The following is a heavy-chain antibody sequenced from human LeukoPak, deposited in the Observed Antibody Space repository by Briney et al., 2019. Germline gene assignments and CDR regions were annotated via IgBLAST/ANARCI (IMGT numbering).Heavy chain of an antibody. D-gene: IGHD1-26*01. CDR2: INPNSGST. CDR3: ARGGLSGSYYDYFHH. CDR1: GYTFTGSY. Sequence: GASVKVSCKASGYTFTGSYMHWVRQAPGQGLEWMGWINPNSGSTNSAQKFQGRVTMTRDTSISTAYMELSRLRSDDTAVYHCARGGLSGSYYDYFHHWGQGTLVTVSS. V-gene: IGHV1-2*02. J-gene: IGHJ1*01.